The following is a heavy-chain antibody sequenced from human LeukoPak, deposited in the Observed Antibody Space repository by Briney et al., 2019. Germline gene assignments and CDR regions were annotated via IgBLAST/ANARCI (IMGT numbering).Heavy chain of an antibody. CDR3: AKDFGEGYYFDY. Sequence: EGSLRLSCAASGFTFSNYGMNWVRQAPGKGLEWVSAISGSGHNTYYADSVKGRFTISRDNSKNTLYLQMNSLRAEDTAVYYCAKDFGEGYYFDYWGQGTLVTVSS. CDR2: ISGSGHNT. D-gene: IGHD3-3*01. V-gene: IGHV3-23*01. CDR1: GFTFSNYG. J-gene: IGHJ4*02.